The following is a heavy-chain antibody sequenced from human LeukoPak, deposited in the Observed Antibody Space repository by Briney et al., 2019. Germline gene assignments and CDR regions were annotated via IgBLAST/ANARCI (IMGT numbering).Heavy chain of an antibody. D-gene: IGHD3-10*01. Sequence: GGSLRLSCAASGFTFSSYSMNWVRQAPGKGLEWVSYISSSSSTIYYADSVKGRFTISRDNAKNSLYLQMNSLRAEDTAVYYCARNYYGSGSYYSQWGQGTLVTVSS. CDR3: ARNYYGSGSYYSQ. J-gene: IGHJ4*02. CDR2: ISSSSSTI. CDR1: GFTFSSYS. V-gene: IGHV3-48*01.